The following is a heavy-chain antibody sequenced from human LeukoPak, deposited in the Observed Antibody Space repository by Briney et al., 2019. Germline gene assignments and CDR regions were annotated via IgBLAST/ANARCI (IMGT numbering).Heavy chain of an antibody. Sequence: SVKVSCKASGFTFTSSAMQWVRQARGQRLEWIGWIVVGSGNTNYAQKFQERVTITRDMSTSTAYMELSSLRSEDTAVHYCAADANEYYYDSSGFYYYYMDVWGKGTTVTVSS. J-gene: IGHJ6*03. CDR1: GFTFTSSA. CDR2: IVVGSGNT. V-gene: IGHV1-58*02. CDR3: AADANEYYYDSSGFYYYYMDV. D-gene: IGHD3-22*01.